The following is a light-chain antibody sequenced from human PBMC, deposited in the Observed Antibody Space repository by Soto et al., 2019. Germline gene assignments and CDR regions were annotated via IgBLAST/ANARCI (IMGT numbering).Light chain of an antibody. V-gene: IGKV1-39*01. CDR2: AAS. CDR1: QIISSY. CDR3: QQSYSTPIT. Sequence: DIQMTQSPSSLSASVGYRFTITCRASQIISSYLNWYQQKPWKAPKLLIYAASSLQSGVPSRFSCSGSGTDFTLTISSLQPEDFATYYCQQSYSTPITFGQGTRLEIK. J-gene: IGKJ5*01.